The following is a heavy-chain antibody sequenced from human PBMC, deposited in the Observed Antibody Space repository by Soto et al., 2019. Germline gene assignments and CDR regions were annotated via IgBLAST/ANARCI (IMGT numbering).Heavy chain of an antibody. Sequence: ASETLSLTCTVSCGSISSSSYYWGWIRQPPGKGLEWIGSIYYSGSMYYNPSLKSRVTISVDTSKNQFSLKLSSVTAADTAVYYCARRPYYDSSGYPFDYWGQGTLVTVSS. CDR2: IYYSGSM. J-gene: IGHJ4*02. CDR1: CGSISSSSYY. D-gene: IGHD3-22*01. V-gene: IGHV4-39*01. CDR3: ARRPYYDSSGYPFDY.